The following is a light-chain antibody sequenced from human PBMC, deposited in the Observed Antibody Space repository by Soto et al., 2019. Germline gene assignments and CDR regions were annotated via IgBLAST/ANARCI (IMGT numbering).Light chain of an antibody. CDR1: QGIRSA. CDR2: DAS. Sequence: AIQLPQSPSSLSAYVGDSVSITCRASQGIRSAEAWYQQKPGRPPKLLIYDASSLEVGVPSRFSGSRSGTDFILTVSSLQPEDFATYSCQQFDDYPFTFGPGTKVDIK. CDR3: QQFDDYPFT. V-gene: IGKV1D-13*01. J-gene: IGKJ3*01.